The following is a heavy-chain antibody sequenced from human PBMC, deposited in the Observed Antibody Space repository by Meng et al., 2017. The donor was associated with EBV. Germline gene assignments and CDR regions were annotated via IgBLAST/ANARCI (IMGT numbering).Heavy chain of an antibody. V-gene: IGHV1-69*01. D-gene: IGHD3-10*01. CDR3: ASESGRGYTPDY. CDR2: FLPRLGAP. J-gene: IGHJ4*02. Sequence: GQLVQSAVGVEKPGSSVKVSCKTSGGPFRYYAISWVRQAPGQGLEWLGGFLPRLGAPNYAQKFHGRVKITADESTSTHYMDLSSLRSEDTAIYYCASESGRGYTPDYWGQGTLVTVSS. CDR1: GGPFRYYA.